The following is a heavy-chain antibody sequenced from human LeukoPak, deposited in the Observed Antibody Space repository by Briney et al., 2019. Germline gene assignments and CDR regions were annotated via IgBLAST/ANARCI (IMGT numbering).Heavy chain of an antibody. J-gene: IGHJ4*02. CDR3: ARDLVSGTMGY. CDR2: ISSSSSYI. V-gene: IGHV3-21*01. D-gene: IGHD3-10*01. Sequence: GGSLRLSCAAPGFTFSSYSMNWVRQAPGKGLEWVSSISSSSSYIYYADSVKGRFTISRDNAKNSLYLQMNSLRAEGTAVYYCARDLVSGTMGYWGQGTLVTVSS. CDR1: GFTFSSYS.